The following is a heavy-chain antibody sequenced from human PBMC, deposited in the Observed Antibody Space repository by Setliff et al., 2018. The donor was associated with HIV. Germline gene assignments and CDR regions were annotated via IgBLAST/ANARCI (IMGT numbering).Heavy chain of an antibody. CDR1: GDSIRSGTYY. V-gene: IGHV4-39*06. CDR2: VSGRT. CDR3: ARGLPSYYYESSGSLGWFDP. J-gene: IGHJ5*02. D-gene: IGHD3-22*01. Sequence: SETLSLTCSVSGDSIRSGTYYWGWVRQSPAKGLEWIGSVSGRTYYNPSLKSRVTISLDTSKNQFTLKLKYVTAADTAVYYCARGLPSYYYESSGSLGWFDPWGQGTLVTVSS.